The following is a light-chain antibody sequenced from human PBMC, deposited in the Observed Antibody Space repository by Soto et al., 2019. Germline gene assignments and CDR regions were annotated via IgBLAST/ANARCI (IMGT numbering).Light chain of an antibody. CDR3: SSYTSSSTLI. CDR1: SSDVGGYNY. CDR2: DVS. V-gene: IGLV2-14*01. J-gene: IGLJ1*01. Sequence: QSALTQPASVSGSPGQSITISCTGTSSDVGGYNYVSWYQQHPGKAHKLMIYDVSNRPSGVSNRFSGSKSGNTASLTISGLQAKDEADYYCSSYTSSSTLIFGTGTKVTVL.